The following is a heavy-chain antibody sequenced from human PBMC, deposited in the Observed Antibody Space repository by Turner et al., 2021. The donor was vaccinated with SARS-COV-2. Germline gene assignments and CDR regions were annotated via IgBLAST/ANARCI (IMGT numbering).Heavy chain of an antibody. Sequence: QVQLVQSGAEVKKPGSSVKFSFKASGGTFSSYAISWVRQAPGQGLEWMGGIIPIFGTANYEQKFQGRVTITADKSTSTAYMELSSLRYEDTAVYYCARDGAYDSSGYWEQSWGQGTRVTVSS. CDR3: ARDGAYDSSGYWEQS. D-gene: IGHD3-22*01. CDR1: GGTFSSYA. V-gene: IGHV1-69*06. J-gene: IGHJ4*02. CDR2: IIPIFGTA.